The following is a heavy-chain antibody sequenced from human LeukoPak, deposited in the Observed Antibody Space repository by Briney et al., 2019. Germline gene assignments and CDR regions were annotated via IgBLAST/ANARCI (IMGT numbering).Heavy chain of an antibody. Sequence: SETLSLTCTVSGGSISSSSYYWGWIRQPPGKGLEWIGSIHYSGSTYYNPSLKSRVTISVDTSKNQFSLKLSSVTAADTAVYYCARAARYYFDYWGQGTRVTVSS. J-gene: IGHJ4*02. CDR1: GGSISSSSYY. CDR2: IHYSGST. CDR3: ARAARYYFDY. V-gene: IGHV4-39*07.